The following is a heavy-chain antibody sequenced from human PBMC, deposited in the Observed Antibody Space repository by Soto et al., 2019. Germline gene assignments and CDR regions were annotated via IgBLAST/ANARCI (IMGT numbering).Heavy chain of an antibody. V-gene: IGHV4-59*01. CDR1: GGSISSYY. D-gene: IGHD6-25*01. CDR3: ARPHGGSGGWDNWFDP. CDR2: IYYSGST. Sequence: TSETLSLSCTVSGGSISSYYWSWIRQPPGKGLEWIGYIYYSGSTNYNPSLKSRVTISVDTSKNQFSLKLSSVTAADTAVYYCARPHGGSGGWDNWFDPWAQGTLVTVS. J-gene: IGHJ5*02.